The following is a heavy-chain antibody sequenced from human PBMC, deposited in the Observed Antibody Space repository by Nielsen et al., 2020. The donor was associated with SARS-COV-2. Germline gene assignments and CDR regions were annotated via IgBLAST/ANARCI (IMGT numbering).Heavy chain of an antibody. CDR2: ISSSGNYI. J-gene: IGHJ4*02. D-gene: IGHD1-26*01. V-gene: IGHV3-21*01. CDR3: ARWGGSYLGY. Sequence: GGSLRLSCAASGFTFSSYSMNWVRQAPGKGLEWVSSISSSGNYIYYADSVKGRFTISRDNAKNSLYLQMNSLRAEDTAVYYCARWGGSYLGYWGQGTLVTVSS. CDR1: GFTFSSYS.